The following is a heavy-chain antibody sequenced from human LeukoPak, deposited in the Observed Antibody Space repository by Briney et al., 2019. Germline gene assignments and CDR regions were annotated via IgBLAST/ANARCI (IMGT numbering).Heavy chain of an antibody. CDR1: GFTFSSYS. CDR2: ISSSGSYI. Sequence: GGSLRLSCAASGFTFSSYSMNWVRQAPGKGLEWVSSISSSGSYIYYADSVKGRFTVSRDNAKNSLYLQMNSLRADDTAMYYCARDRGSRRYNNGYSEYWGQGTLVTVSS. J-gene: IGHJ4*02. CDR3: ARDRGSRRYNNGYSEY. D-gene: IGHD5-18*01. V-gene: IGHV3-21*01.